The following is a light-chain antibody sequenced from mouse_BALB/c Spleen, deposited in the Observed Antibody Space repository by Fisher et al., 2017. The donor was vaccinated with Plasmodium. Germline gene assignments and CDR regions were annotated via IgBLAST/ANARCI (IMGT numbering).Light chain of an antibody. J-gene: IGKJ1*01. CDR3: QQYYNYRT. CDR2: WAS. Sequence: DIVLTQSTSSLAVSVGDKVTMSCKSSQSLLYSNNQKNYLAWFQQKPGQSPKMLIYWASTREFGVPDRLTGSGSWTDFTLTISSVNTEDLAFYYCQQYYNYRTFGGGTKLEIK. CDR1: QSLLYSNNQKNY. V-gene: IGKV8-30*01.